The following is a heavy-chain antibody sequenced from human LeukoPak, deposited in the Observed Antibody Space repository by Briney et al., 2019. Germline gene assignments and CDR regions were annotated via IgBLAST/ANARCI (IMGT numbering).Heavy chain of an antibody. CDR2: INPNSGGT. V-gene: IGHV1-2*02. J-gene: IGHJ4*02. CDR1: GYTFTGYY. D-gene: IGHD3-22*01. Sequence: AASVKVSCKASGYTFTGYYMHWVRQAPGLGLEWMGWINPNSGGTNYAQKFQGRVTMTRDTSISTAYMELSRLRSDDTAVYYCARVAYYYDSSGSLGFDYWGQGTLVTVSS. CDR3: ARVAYYYDSSGSLGFDY.